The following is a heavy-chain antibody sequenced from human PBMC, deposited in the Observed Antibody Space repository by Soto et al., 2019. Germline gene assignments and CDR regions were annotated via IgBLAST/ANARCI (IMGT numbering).Heavy chain of an antibody. CDR1: GGTFSSYT. CDR3: ASYLRAYDILTGPFAY. J-gene: IGHJ4*02. V-gene: IGHV1-69*02. D-gene: IGHD3-9*01. CDR2: IIPILGIA. Sequence: SVKVSCKASGGTFSSYTISWVRQAPGQGLEWMGRIIPILGIANYAQKFQGRVTITADKSTSTAYMELSSLRSEDTAVYYCASYLRAYDILTGPFAYRGQGTLVTVSS.